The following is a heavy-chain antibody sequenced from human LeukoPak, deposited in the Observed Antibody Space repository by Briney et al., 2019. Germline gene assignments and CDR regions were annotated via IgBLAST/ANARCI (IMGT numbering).Heavy chain of an antibody. CDR2: IYYSGST. V-gene: IGHV4-30-4*08. Sequence: SETLSLTCTVSGGSISSGDYYWSWIRQPPGKGLEWIGYIYYSGSTYYNPSLKSRVTISIDTSKNQFSLKLSSVTAADTAVYYGARSSLYRSSWYFDYWGQGTLVTVSS. J-gene: IGHJ4*02. CDR3: ARSSLYRSSWYFDY. D-gene: IGHD6-13*01. CDR1: GGSISSGDYY.